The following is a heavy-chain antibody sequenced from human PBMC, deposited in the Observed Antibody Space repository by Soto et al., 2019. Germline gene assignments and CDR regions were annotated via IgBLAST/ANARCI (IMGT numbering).Heavy chain of an antibody. CDR3: ANLGDNSAGY. Sequence: GGSLRLSCAASGFTFCSYAMSWVRQAPGKGLEWVSAMSGSGGRTYYADSVRGRFTISRDNSKNTLYLQMNSLRAEDTAVYYCANLGDNSAGYWGQGTRVTVSS. CDR2: MSGSGGRT. CDR1: GFTFCSYA. V-gene: IGHV3-23*01. D-gene: IGHD1-20*01. J-gene: IGHJ4*02.